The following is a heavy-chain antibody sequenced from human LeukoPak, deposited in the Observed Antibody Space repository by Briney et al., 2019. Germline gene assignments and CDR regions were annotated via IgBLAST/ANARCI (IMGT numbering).Heavy chain of an antibody. Sequence: GGSLRLFCAASGFTFSSYGMHWVRQAPGKGLEWVAVIWYDGSNKYYADSVKGRFTISRDNSKNTLYLQMNSLRAEDTAVYYCAREEADYYYYGMDVWGQGTTVTVSS. CDR2: IWYDGSNK. CDR1: GFTFSSYG. CDR3: AREEADYYYYGMDV. J-gene: IGHJ6*02. V-gene: IGHV3-33*01.